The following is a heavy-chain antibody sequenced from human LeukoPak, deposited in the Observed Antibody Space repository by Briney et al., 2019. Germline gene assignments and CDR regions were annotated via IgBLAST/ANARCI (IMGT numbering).Heavy chain of an antibody. CDR2: ISYSGSP. Sequence: SETLSLTCSVSGGSISSDYWSWIRQVPGKGLQWIAFISYSGSPDYNPSLKSRVTISIDTSKNQFSLKVSSVTAADTAVYYCARRHVEYSSSSDPYYFDYWGQGTLVTVSS. CDR3: ARRHVEYSSSSDPYYFDY. V-gene: IGHV4-59*01. CDR1: GGSISSDY. J-gene: IGHJ4*02. D-gene: IGHD6-6*01.